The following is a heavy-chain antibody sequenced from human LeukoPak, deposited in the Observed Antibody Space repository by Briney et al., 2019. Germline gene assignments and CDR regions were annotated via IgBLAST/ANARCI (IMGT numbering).Heavy chain of an antibody. CDR3: AREPPHPESGGSCYSDSDY. Sequence: PSETLSLTCTVSGGSISSYYWSWIRQPPGKGLEWIGYIYYSGNINYNPSLKSRVTISVDTSKNQFSLKLSSVTAADTAVYYCAREPPHPESGGSCYSDSDYCGQGTLVTVSS. J-gene: IGHJ4*02. V-gene: IGHV4-59*01. CDR2: IYYSGNI. D-gene: IGHD2-15*01. CDR1: GGSISSYY.